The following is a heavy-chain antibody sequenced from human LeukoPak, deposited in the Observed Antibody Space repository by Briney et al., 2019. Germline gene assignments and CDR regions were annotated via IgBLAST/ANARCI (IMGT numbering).Heavy chain of an antibody. D-gene: IGHD6-19*01. J-gene: IGHJ3*02. V-gene: IGHV4-59*01. Sequence: SETLSLTCTVSGGSISSYYWSWIRHPPGKGLEWIGYIYYSGSTNYNPSLKSRVTISVDASKNQFSLKLSSVTAADTAVYYCARDRQQWLVRGAFDIWGQGTMVTVSS. CDR2: IYYSGST. CDR3: ARDRQQWLVRGAFDI. CDR1: GGSISSYY.